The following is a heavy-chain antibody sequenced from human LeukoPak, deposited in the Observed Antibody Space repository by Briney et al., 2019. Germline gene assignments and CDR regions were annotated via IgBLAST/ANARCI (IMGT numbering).Heavy chain of an antibody. Sequence: SVKLSFNASGCTFSSYAISWVRLAPGQGLEWMGGINPIFGTANYAQKFQGRVTITAVKSTSTAYMELSSLRSEDTAVYYCARRKYTIFGVVIPGDAFDIWGQGTMVTVSS. V-gene: IGHV1-69*06. CDR3: ARRKYTIFGVVIPGDAFDI. CDR2: INPIFGTA. CDR1: GCTFSSYA. D-gene: IGHD3-3*01. J-gene: IGHJ3*02.